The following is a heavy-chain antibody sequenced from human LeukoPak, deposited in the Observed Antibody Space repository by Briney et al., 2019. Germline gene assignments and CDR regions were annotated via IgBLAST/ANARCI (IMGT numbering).Heavy chain of an antibody. CDR1: GVSINSYY. CDR3: ARGSTAPTGWFDP. CDR2: IYYSGST. Sequence: PSETLSLTCTVSGVSINSYYWSWIRQPPGKGLEWIGNIYYSGSTNYNPSLKSRVTISVDTSKNQFSLKLSSVTAADTAVYYCARGSTAPTGWFDPWGQGTLVTVSS. V-gene: IGHV4-59*01. J-gene: IGHJ5*02. D-gene: IGHD5-18*01.